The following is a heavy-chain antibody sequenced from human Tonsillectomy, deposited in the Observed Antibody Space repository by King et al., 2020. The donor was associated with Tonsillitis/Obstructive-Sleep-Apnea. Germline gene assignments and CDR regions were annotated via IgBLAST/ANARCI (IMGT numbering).Heavy chain of an antibody. Sequence: VQLPQWGAGLLKPSETLSLTCAVYGVSFSGYYWSWIRQPPGKGLEWIGEINHSGSTNYNPSLKSRVTISVDTSKNQFSLKLSSVTAADTAVYYCARGGDIVVVPAASPWGFDPWGQGTLVTVSS. CDR2: INHSGST. D-gene: IGHD2-2*01. J-gene: IGHJ5*02. CDR1: GVSFSGYY. CDR3: ARGGDIVVVPAASPWGFDP. V-gene: IGHV4-34*01.